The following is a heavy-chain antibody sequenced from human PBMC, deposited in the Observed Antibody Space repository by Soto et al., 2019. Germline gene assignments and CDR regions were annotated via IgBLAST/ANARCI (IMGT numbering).Heavy chain of an antibody. CDR3: ARPQRYYYDSSGYDY. CDR1: GGSFSGYY. V-gene: IGHV4-34*01. J-gene: IGHJ4*02. D-gene: IGHD3-22*01. Sequence: SETLSLTCXVXGGSFSGYYWSWIRQPPGKGLEWIGEINHSGSTNYNPSLKSRVTISVDTSKNQFSLKLSSVTAADTAVYYCARPQRYYYDSSGYDYWGQGTLVTVSS. CDR2: INHSGST.